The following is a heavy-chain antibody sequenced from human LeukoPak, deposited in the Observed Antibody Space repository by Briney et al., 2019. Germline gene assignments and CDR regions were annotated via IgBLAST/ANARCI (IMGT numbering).Heavy chain of an antibody. CDR1: GGSMTSYY. D-gene: IGHD6-19*01. Sequence: PSETLSLTCTVSGGSMTSYYWSWIRQPPGKGLGWIGYIYYIGSTNYNPSLKSRVTISVDTSKSQFSLKLSSVTAADTAVYYCARADRSGWTFDYWGQGTLVTVSS. J-gene: IGHJ4*02. CDR2: IYYIGST. CDR3: ARADRSGWTFDY. V-gene: IGHV4-59*01.